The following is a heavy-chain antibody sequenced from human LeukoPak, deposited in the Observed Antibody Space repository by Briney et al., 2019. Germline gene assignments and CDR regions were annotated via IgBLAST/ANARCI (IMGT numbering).Heavy chain of an antibody. CDR1: GYTFTTYP. V-gene: IGHV5-51*01. CDR2: IYPGDSDT. Sequence: GESLKISFKGSGYTFTTYPIGWVRQLPGKGLEWMGIIYPGDSDTTYSPSLQGQVTISADKSISTAYLQWSSLKASDTAMYYCARIVGATAGNYFDYWGQGTLVTVSS. D-gene: IGHD1-26*01. CDR3: ARIVGATAGNYFDY. J-gene: IGHJ4*02.